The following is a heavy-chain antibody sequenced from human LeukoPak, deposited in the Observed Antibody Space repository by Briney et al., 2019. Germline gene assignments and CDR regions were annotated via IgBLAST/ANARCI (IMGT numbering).Heavy chain of an antibody. V-gene: IGHV3-74*01. CDR3: TRVHRSSTWYVDY. D-gene: IGHD6-13*01. CDR1: GFTFSTYW. Sequence: GGSLRLSCAASGFTFSTYWMHWVCQAPGKGLVWVARISSDGSGTNYADSVKGRFTVSRDNAKNTLYLEMNSLRVEDTAVYYCTRVHRSSTWYVDYWGQGALVTVSS. CDR2: ISSDGSGT. J-gene: IGHJ4*02.